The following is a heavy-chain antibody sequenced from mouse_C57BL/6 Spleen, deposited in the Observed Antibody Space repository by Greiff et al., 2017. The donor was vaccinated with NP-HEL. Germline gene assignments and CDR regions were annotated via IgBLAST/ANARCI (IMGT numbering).Heavy chain of an antibody. CDR1: GFTFSDYG. CDR2: ISSGSSTI. V-gene: IGHV5-17*01. CDR3: ARPSMVTTLEEFAY. J-gene: IGHJ3*01. Sequence: DVQLVESGGGLVKPGGSLKLSCAASGFTFSDYGMHWVRQAPEKGLEWVAYISSGSSTIYYADTVKGRFTISRDNAKNTLFLQMTSLRSEDTAMYYCARPSMVTTLEEFAYWGQGTLVTVSA. D-gene: IGHD2-2*01.